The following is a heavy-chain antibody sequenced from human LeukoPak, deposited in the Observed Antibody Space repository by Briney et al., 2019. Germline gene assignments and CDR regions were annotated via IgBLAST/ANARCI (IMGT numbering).Heavy chain of an antibody. V-gene: IGHV1-46*01. D-gene: IGHD6-13*01. CDR1: GYTFTGYY. CDR3: ARDLAAATY. Sequence: ASVKVSCKASGYTFTGYYMHWVRQAPGQGLEWMGIINPSGGSTNYAQKFQGRVTLTRDTSTSTVYMELSSLRSEDTAVYYCARDLAAATYWGQGTLVTVSS. J-gene: IGHJ4*02. CDR2: INPSGGST.